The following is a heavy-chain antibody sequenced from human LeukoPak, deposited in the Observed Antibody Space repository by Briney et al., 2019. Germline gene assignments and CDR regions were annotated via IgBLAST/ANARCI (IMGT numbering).Heavy chain of an antibody. CDR1: GNTFIGYY. CDR2: INPNSGGT. J-gene: IGHJ5*02. Sequence: ASVKVSCKTSGNTFIGYYMHWVRQAPGQGLEWMGRINPNSGGTNYAQKFQGRVTMTRDTSISTAYMELSGLGSDDTAVYYCVSPGYCSGGSCYEVQWFDPWGQGTLVTVSS. V-gene: IGHV1-2*06. D-gene: IGHD2-15*01. CDR3: VSPGYCSGGSCYEVQWFDP.